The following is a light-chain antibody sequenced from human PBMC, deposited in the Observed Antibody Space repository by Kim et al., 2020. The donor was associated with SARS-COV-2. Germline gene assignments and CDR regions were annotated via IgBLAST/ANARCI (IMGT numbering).Light chain of an antibody. CDR1: SLRNYY. CDR2: GKY. CDR3: SSRDSTGDHVV. J-gene: IGLJ3*02. Sequence: LGQTVRLTCQGDSLRNYYATWYQQRPGQAPTLVLYGKYDRPSGIPDRFSGSASGNTASLTITGAQAEDEADYYCSSRDSTGDHVVFGGGTQLTVL. V-gene: IGLV3-19*01.